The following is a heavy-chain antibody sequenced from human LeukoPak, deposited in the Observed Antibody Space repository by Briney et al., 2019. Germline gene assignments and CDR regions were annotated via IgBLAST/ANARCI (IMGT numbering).Heavy chain of an antibody. CDR2: IYYSGST. CDR1: GGSISDYY. J-gene: IGHJ4*02. V-gene: IGHV4-59*06. Sequence: PSETLSLTCTVSGGSISDYYWSWIRQHPGKGLEWIGYIYYSGSTYYNPSLKSRVTISVDTSKNQFSLKLSSVTAADTAVYYCARDRDGNFDYWGQGTLVTVSS. CDR3: ARDRDGNFDY. D-gene: IGHD5-24*01.